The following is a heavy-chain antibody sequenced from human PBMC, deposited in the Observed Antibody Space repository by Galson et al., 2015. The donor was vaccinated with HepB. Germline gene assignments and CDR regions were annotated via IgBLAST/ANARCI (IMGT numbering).Heavy chain of an antibody. CDR2: INADNGNT. CDR3: ARAARVGQWLAYYYYYGMDV. Sequence: VSCKASGYTFINYNIHWVRQAPGQRLEWMGLINADNGNTEYSQKFQGRVTITSDTSASTVYMELSSLRSEDTAVYDCARAARVGQWLAYYYYYGMDVWGQGTTVTVSS. CDR1: GYTFINYN. V-gene: IGHV1-3*01. D-gene: IGHD6-19*01. J-gene: IGHJ6*02.